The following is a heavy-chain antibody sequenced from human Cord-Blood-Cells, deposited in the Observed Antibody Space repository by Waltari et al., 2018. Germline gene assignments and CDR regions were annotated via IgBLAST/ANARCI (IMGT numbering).Heavy chain of an antibody. V-gene: IGHV3-53*02. D-gene: IGHD3-3*01. CDR3: ARLITIFGVVSGDWYFDL. Sequence: EVQLVETGGGLIQPGGSLRLSCAASGFTVSSNYMSWVRQAPGKGLVWVSGIYSGGSTYYADSVKGRFTISRDNSKNTLYLQMNSLRAEDTAVYYCARLITIFGVVSGDWYFDLWGRGTLVTVSS. J-gene: IGHJ2*01. CDR1: GFTVSSNY. CDR2: IYSGGST.